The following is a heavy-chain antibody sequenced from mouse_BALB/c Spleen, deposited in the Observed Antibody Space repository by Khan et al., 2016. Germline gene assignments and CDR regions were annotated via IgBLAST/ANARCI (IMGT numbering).Heavy chain of an antibody. V-gene: IGHV3-2*02. CDR3: ARITTVAMDY. D-gene: IGHD1-1*01. J-gene: IGHJ4*01. CDR1: DYSITSDYA. Sequence: EVKLLESGPGLVKPSQSLSLTCTVTDYSITSDYAWNWIRQFPGNKLEWMGYISYSGSTSYNPSLKSRISITRDTSKNQFFLQLNSVTTEDTATYYCARITTVAMDYWGQGTSVTVSS. CDR2: ISYSGST.